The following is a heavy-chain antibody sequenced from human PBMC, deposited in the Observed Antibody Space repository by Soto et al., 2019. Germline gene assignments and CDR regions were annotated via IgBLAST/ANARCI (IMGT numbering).Heavy chain of an antibody. CDR3: AGRGDSGCQPVLGYYGMDV. CDR1: GDTFSSYA. J-gene: IGHJ6*02. D-gene: IGHD1-26*01. CDR2: SIPIFGTA. Sequence: QVQRVQSGAEVKKPGSSVKVSCKTSGDTFSSYAISCVRTAPGQGLEWMGGSIPIFGTANYAQKFQGRVTITAYKSTRTGYMELSSLRSEDTDVYYCAGRGDSGCQPVLGYYGMDVWGHRTTVTLSS. V-gene: IGHV1-69*06.